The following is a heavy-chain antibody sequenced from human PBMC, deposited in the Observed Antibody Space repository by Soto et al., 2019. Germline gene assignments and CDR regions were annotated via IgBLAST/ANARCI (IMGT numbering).Heavy chain of an antibody. CDR2: IYHSVST. V-gene: IGHV4-38-2*01. CDR3: ARVTYYYGSGSYANLFYFDY. J-gene: IGHJ4*02. D-gene: IGHD3-10*01. CDR1: GYSISSGYY. Sequence: SETLSLTCAVSGYSISSGYYWGWIRQPPGKGLEWIGSIYHSVSTYYNPSLKSRVTISVDTSKNQFSLKLSSVTAADMAVYYWARVTYYYGSGSYANLFYFDYCGQGTLVSGS.